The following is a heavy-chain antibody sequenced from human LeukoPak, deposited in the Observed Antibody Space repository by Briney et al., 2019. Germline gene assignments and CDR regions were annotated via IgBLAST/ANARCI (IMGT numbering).Heavy chain of an antibody. D-gene: IGHD6-13*01. CDR2: ISPTGGNT. V-gene: IGHV3-23*01. CDR3: AKSTGYSTTGRDFDS. J-gene: IGHJ4*02. Sequence: GGSLRLSCAASGFTFSSAAMTWVRQAPGKGLEWVSLISPTGGNTFYADSVKGRFTISRDNSKNTLYLQLSSLRAEDTAVYYCAKSTGYSTTGRDFDSWGRGTLVTVSS. CDR1: GFTFSSAA.